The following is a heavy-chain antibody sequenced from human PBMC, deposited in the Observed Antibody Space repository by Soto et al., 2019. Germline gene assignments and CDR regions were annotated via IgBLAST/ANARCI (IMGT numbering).Heavy chain of an antibody. V-gene: IGHV4-31*03. CDR3: ASAYYGDYLRFDY. CDR2: IYYSGST. CDR1: GGSISSGGYY. Sequence: PSXTLSLTCTVSGGSISSGGYYWIWIRQHPGKGLEWIGYIYYSGSTYYNPSLKSRVTISVDTSKNQFSLKLSSVTAADTAVYYCASAYYGDYLRFDYWGQGTLVTVSS. D-gene: IGHD4-17*01. J-gene: IGHJ4*02.